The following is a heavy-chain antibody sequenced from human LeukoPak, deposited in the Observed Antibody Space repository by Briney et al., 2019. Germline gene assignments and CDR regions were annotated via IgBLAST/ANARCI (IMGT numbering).Heavy chain of an antibody. Sequence: GASVKVSCKASNYTFTSYHINWVRQAPGQGLEWMGWISGDNGDTNYAQKLQGRVTMTTDTSTSTAYMELRSLRSDDTAVYYCARALYHTFDYWGQGTLVTVSS. J-gene: IGHJ4*02. CDR2: ISGDNGDT. CDR1: NYTFTSYH. V-gene: IGHV1-18*01. CDR3: ARALYHTFDY. D-gene: IGHD2-2*01.